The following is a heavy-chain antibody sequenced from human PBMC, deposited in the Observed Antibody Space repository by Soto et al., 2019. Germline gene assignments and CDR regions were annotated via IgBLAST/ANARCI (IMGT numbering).Heavy chain of an antibody. CDR1: GYSFTSYR. D-gene: IGHD3-16*01. J-gene: IGHJ6*02. CDR3: ARLDSWGSSSFGMAV. V-gene: IGHV5-51*01. CDR2: IYPGDSDT. Sequence: GESLKISCKGSGYSFTSYRIGWVRQMPGKGLEWMGIIYPGDSDTRYSPSFEGQVTISADKSISTAYLQWSSLKASDTAIYYCARLDSWGSSSFGMAVWGQGTTVTVSS.